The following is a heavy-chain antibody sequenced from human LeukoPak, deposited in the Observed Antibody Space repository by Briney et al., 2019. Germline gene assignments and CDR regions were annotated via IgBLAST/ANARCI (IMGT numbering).Heavy chain of an antibody. CDR3: ARAGPYNPLDY. Sequence: PGGSLRLSCVGSGFALSDHYMDWVRQAPYKGLEWVGRSRNKANSYTTEYAASVKGRFTIPRGDSTNSLYLQMNSLTTEDTAVYYCARAGPYNPLDYWGQGTLVTVSS. J-gene: IGHJ4*02. D-gene: IGHD5-24*01. CDR1: GFALSDHY. V-gene: IGHV3-72*01. CDR2: SRNKANSYTT.